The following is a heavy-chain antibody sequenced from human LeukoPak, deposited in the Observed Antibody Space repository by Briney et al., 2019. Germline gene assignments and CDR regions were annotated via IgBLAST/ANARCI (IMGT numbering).Heavy chain of an antibody. Sequence: ASVKVSRKVSGYTFTDYYMHWVQQAPGKGLEWMGLVDPEDGETIYAEKFQGRVTITADTSTDTAYIELSSLRSEDTAVYYCATSQGGSGSYPSWGQGTLVTVSS. J-gene: IGHJ4*02. CDR2: VDPEDGET. CDR1: GYTFTDYY. V-gene: IGHV1-69-2*01. D-gene: IGHD3-10*01. CDR3: ATSQGGSGSYPS.